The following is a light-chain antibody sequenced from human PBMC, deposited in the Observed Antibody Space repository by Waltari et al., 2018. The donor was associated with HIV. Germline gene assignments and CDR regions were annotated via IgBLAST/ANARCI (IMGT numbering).Light chain of an antibody. CDR3: QQTYSGRT. CDR1: QTSGSY. Sequence: DIRMIQSPTSLSASQGDRVTITCRASQTSGSYVNWYQQKPGQAPKLLIYAATSLQTGVPSRFSGSGSGADFTLTIGALQPEDLATYYCQQTYSGRTFGQGTRVEIK. V-gene: IGKV1-39*01. J-gene: IGKJ1*01. CDR2: AAT.